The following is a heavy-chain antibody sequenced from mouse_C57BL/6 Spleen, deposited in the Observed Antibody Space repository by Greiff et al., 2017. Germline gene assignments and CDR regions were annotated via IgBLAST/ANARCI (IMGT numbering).Heavy chain of an antibody. CDR3: ARGPSYGSSFHLDY. CDR1: GYTFTSYW. J-gene: IGHJ2*01. V-gene: IGHV1-64*01. CDR2: IHPNSGST. D-gene: IGHD1-1*01. Sequence: QVQLQQPGAELVKPGASVKLSCKASGYTFTSYWMHWVKQRPGQGLEWIGKIHPNSGSTNYNEKFKSKATLTVDKSSSTAYMQLSSLTSEDSAVYYCARGPSYGSSFHLDYWGQGTTLTVSS.